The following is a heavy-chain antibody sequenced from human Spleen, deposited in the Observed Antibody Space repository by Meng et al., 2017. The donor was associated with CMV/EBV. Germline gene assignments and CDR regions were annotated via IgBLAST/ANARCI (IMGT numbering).Heavy chain of an antibody. V-gene: IGHV4-39*07. CDR2: IYYSGST. D-gene: IGHD6-19*01. CDR3: ARDRVAGTGYFDY. J-gene: IGHJ4*02. CDR1: GGSISSYY. Sequence: SETLSLTCTVSGGSISSYYWGWIRQPPGKGLEWIGSIYYSGSTYYNPSLKSRVTISVDTSKNQFSLKLSSVTAADTAVYYCARDRVAGTGYFDYWGQGTLVTVSS.